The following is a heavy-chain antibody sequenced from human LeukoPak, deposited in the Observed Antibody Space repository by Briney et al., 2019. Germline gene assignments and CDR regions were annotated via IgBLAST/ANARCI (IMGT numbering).Heavy chain of an antibody. CDR2: ISAYNGNT. V-gene: IGHV1-18*01. D-gene: IGHD6-6*01. CDR3: ARDWSSSAAPYYFDY. Sequence: ASVKVSCKASGYTFTSYGISWVRQAPGQGLEWMGWISAYNGNTNYAQKLQGRVTMTTDTSTSTAYMELRSLRSDDTAVYYCARDWSSSAAPYYFDYWGQGTLVTVSS. CDR1: GYTFTSYG. J-gene: IGHJ4*02.